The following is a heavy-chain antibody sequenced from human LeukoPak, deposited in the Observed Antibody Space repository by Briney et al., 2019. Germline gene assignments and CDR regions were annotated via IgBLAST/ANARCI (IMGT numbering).Heavy chain of an antibody. CDR1: GGSISSSSYY. D-gene: IGHD1-14*01. CDR3: ARQRSSVGIREDY. V-gene: IGHV4-39*01. J-gene: IGHJ4*02. CDR2: IYYSGNT. Sequence: PSETLSLTCTVSGGSISSSSYYWGWIRQPPGKGLEWIGSIYYSGNTYYNPSLRSRVTISVDTSKNQFSLKLSSVTAADTAVYYCARQRSSVGIREDYWGQGTLVTVSS.